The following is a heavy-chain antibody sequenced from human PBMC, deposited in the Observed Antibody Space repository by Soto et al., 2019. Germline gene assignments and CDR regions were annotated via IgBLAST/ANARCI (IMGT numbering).Heavy chain of an antibody. CDR2: ISYDGSNK. Sequence: QVQLVESGGGVVQPGRSLRLSCAASGFTFSSYAMHWVRQAPGKGLEWVAVISYDGSNKYYADSVKGRFTISRDNSKNTLDLQMNSLRAEDTAVYYCAREIEGFDPWGQGTLVTVSS. CDR3: AREIEGFDP. J-gene: IGHJ5*02. V-gene: IGHV3-30-3*01. CDR1: GFTFSSYA.